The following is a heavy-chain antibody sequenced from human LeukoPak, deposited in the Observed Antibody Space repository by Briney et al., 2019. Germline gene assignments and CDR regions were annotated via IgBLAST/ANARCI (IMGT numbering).Heavy chain of an antibody. Sequence: GGSLRLSCAASGFTFSSYTIHWVRQAPGKGLEWVSCISSSTTYIYYADSVKGRFTISRDNAKNSVFLQMNSLGDEDTAMYYCSRFGATQPPFDSWGQGTLVTVSS. CDR2: ISSSTTYI. D-gene: IGHD1-26*01. V-gene: IGHV3-21*01. CDR3: SRFGATQPPFDS. J-gene: IGHJ4*02. CDR1: GFTFSSYT.